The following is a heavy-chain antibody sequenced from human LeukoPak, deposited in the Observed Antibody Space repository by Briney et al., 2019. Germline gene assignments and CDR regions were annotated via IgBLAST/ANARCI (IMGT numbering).Heavy chain of an antibody. CDR3: ARSYYASGSFTDY. D-gene: IGHD3-10*01. CDR1: GGSISSYY. CDR2: INTSGTT. Sequence: SETLSLTCTVSGGSISSYYWNWIRQPAGKGLEWIGRINTSGTTNYNPSLKSRVTMSVDTSKNHFSLKLSSVTAADTAVYYCARSYYASGSFTDYWGQGTLVTVSS. V-gene: IGHV4-4*07. J-gene: IGHJ4*02.